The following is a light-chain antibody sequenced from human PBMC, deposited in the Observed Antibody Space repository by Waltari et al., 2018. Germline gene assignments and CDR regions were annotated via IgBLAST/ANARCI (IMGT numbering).Light chain of an antibody. CDR1: QSITKKF. CDR2: GPS. Sequence: VLTQSPGTLSLSPGERATLSCRASQSITKKFFAWYQQKPGQAPRLLIYGPSSRAAGIPDRFSGSGSGTDFTLTISRLEPEDSAVYYCQQYGSSVMYTFGQGTKLEIK. CDR3: QQYGSSVMYT. V-gene: IGKV3-20*01. J-gene: IGKJ2*01.